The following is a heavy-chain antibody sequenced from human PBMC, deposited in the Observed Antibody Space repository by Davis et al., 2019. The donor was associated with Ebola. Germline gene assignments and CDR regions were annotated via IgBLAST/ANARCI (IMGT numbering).Heavy chain of an antibody. Sequence: PGGSLRLSCAVYGGSFSGYYWSWIRQPPGKGLEWIGEINHSGSTNYNPSLKSRVTISVDTSKNQFSLKLSSVTAADTAVYYCARRVAAAGIPYYFDYWGQGTLVTVSS. CDR2: INHSGST. V-gene: IGHV4-34*01. CDR3: ARRVAAAGIPYYFDY. D-gene: IGHD6-13*01. CDR1: GGSFSGYY. J-gene: IGHJ4*02.